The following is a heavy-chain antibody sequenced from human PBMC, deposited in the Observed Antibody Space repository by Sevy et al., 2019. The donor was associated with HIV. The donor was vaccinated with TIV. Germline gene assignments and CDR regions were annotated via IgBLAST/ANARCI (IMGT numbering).Heavy chain of an antibody. Sequence: ASVKVSCKVSGYTLTELSMHWVRQAPGKGLEWMGGFDPEDGETIYAQKFQGRVTMTEDTSTDTAYMELSSLRSEDTAVYYCATEAPPAAGTEWWVCGYYYGMDVWGQGTTVTVSS. CDR3: ATEAPPAAGTEWWVCGYYYGMDV. D-gene: IGHD6-13*01. J-gene: IGHJ6*02. V-gene: IGHV1-24*01. CDR2: FDPEDGET. CDR1: GYTLTELS.